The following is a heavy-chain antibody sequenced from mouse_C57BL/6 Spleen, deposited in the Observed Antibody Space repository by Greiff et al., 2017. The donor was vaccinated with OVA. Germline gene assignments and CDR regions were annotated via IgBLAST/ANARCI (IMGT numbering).Heavy chain of an antibody. J-gene: IGHJ4*01. CDR2: INPSNGGT. V-gene: IGHV1-53*01. CDR3: ARSPYGSSGAMDY. D-gene: IGHD1-1*01. Sequence: QVHVKQSGTELVKPGASVKLSCKASGYTFTSYWMHWVKQRPGQGLEWIGNINPSNGGTNYNEKFKSKATLTVDKSSSTAYMQLSSLTSEDSAVYYCARSPYGSSGAMDYWGQGTSVTVSS. CDR1: GYTFTSYW.